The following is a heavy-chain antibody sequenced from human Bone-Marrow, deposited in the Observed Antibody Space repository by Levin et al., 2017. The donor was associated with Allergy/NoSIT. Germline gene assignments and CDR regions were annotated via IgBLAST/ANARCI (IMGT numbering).Heavy chain of an antibody. Sequence: PGGSLRLSCAASGFTFSSYGMHWVRQAPGKGLEWVAVIWYDGSNKYYADSVKGRFTISRDNSKNTLYLQMNSLRAEDTAVYYCARKVLDLNCTGGVCYALDYWGQGTLVTVSS. CDR2: IWYDGSNK. CDR1: GFTFSSYG. V-gene: IGHV3-33*01. D-gene: IGHD2-8*02. CDR3: ARKVLDLNCTGGVCYALDY. J-gene: IGHJ4*02.